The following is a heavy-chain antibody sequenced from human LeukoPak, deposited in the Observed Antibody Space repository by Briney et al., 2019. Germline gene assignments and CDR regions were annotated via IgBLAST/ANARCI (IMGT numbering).Heavy chain of an antibody. D-gene: IGHD3-9*01. CDR3: ARKGTYDIDAFDI. CDR2: IYYSGTT. CDR1: GGSISSGCYY. J-gene: IGHJ3*02. V-gene: IGHV4-30-4*08. Sequence: SETLSLTCTVSGGSISSGCYYWSWIRQPPGKGLEGIGNIYYSGTTYHNPCLKSRLTISVDTSKNQVSLKLSSVTAADTAVYYCARKGTYDIDAFDIWGQGTMVTVSS.